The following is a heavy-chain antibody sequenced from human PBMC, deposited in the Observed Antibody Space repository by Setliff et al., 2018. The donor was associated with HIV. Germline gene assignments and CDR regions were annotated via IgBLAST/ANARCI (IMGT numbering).Heavy chain of an antibody. CDR1: AGSIRSSTYY. J-gene: IGHJ4*02. D-gene: IGHD1-7*01. CDR2: IFSGSDTA. Sequence: ETLSLTCTVSAGSIRSSTYYWAWVRQIPGKGLEWLSYIFSGSDTADYADSVRGRFTISRDDSKNTLYLQVNSLRAEDTAVYYCATDRGTYWGQGTLVTVS. V-gene: IGHV3-53*01. CDR3: ATDRGTY.